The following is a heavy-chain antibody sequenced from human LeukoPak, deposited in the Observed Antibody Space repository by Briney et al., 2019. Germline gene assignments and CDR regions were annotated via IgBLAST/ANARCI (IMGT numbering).Heavy chain of an antibody. Sequence: SETLSLTCTVSGGSISSGSYYWSWIRQPPGKGLEWIGYIYYSGSTNYNPSLKSRVTISVDTSKNQFSLKLSSVTAADTAVYYCASEDTAMAYFDYWGQGTLVTVSS. CDR2: IYYSGST. J-gene: IGHJ4*02. CDR3: ASEDTAMAYFDY. D-gene: IGHD5-18*01. CDR1: GGSISSGSYY. V-gene: IGHV4-61*01.